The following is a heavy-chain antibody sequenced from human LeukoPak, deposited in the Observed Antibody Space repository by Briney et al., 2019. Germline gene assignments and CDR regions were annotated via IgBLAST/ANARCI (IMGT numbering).Heavy chain of an antibody. D-gene: IGHD2-2*01. CDR2: IIPIFGTA. J-gene: IGHJ4*02. V-gene: IGHV1-69*13. CDR1: GGTFSSYA. CDR3: ARCGEIERFIVVVPAALPY. Sequence: ASVKVSCKASGGTFSSYAISWVRQAPGQGLEWMGGIIPIFGTANHAQKFQGRVTITADESTSTAYMALSSLRSEDTAVYYCARCGEIERFIVVVPAALPYWGQGTLVTVSS.